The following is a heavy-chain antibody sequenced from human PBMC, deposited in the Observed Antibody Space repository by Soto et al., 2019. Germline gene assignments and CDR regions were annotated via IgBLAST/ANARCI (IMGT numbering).Heavy chain of an antibody. V-gene: IGHV3-23*01. CDR3: AKDEYLDY. Sequence: GGSLRLSCGASGFRFRGYVLGGVRQAPGKGLEWVSAISGSGGSTYYADSVKSRFTISRDNSKNTLYLQMNSLRAEDTAVYYCAKDEYLDYWGQGTLVTVSS. CDR2: ISGSGGST. CDR1: GFRFRGYV. J-gene: IGHJ4*02. D-gene: IGHD6-6*01.